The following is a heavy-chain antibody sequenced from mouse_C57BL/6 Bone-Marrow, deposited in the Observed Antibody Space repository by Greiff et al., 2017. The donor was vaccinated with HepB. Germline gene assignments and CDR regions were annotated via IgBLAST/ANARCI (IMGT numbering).Heavy chain of an antibody. CDR3: ARYSKAWFAY. D-gene: IGHD2-5*01. V-gene: IGHV1-4*01. J-gene: IGHJ3*01. Sequence: VQLQQSGAELARPGASVKMSCKASGYTFTSYTMHWVKQRPGQGLEWIGYINPSSGYTKYNQKFKDKATLTADKSSSTAYMQLSSLTSEDSAVYYCARYSKAWFAYWGQGTRVTVSA. CDR1: GYTFTSYT. CDR2: INPSSGYT.